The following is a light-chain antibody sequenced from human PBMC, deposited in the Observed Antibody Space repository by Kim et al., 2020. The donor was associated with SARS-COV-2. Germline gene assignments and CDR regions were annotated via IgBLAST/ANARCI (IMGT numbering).Light chain of an antibody. Sequence: SSSVVDRVTITCRASQSISNYLNWYQQEPGKAPKLLIYAASSLQSGVSSRFSGSGSGTDFTLTIGSLQPEDFATYFCQQSYKTPFSFGQGTKLEI. CDR2: AAS. J-gene: IGKJ2*03. V-gene: IGKV1-39*01. CDR1: QSISNY. CDR3: QQSYKTPFS.